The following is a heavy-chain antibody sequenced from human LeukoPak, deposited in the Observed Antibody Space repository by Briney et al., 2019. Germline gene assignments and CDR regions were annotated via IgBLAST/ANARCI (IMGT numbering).Heavy chain of an antibody. D-gene: IGHD5-18*01. Sequence: GRSLRLSCAASGFTFSSYAMHWVRQAPGKGLEWVAVISYDGSNKYYADSVKGRFTISRDNSKNTLYLQMNSLRAEDTAVYYCARGVDTAMSLDPWGQGTLVTVSS. J-gene: IGHJ5*02. CDR3: ARGVDTAMSLDP. CDR1: GFTFSSYA. V-gene: IGHV3-30*04. CDR2: ISYDGSNK.